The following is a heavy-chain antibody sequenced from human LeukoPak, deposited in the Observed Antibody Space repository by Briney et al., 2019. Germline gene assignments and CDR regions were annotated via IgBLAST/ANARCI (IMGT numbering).Heavy chain of an antibody. J-gene: IGHJ3*02. CDR3: ARDGGPFGVENNAAFDI. Sequence: ASVKVSCKASGYTFTSYGISWVRQAPGQGLEWMGWISAYNGNTNYAQKLQGRVTMTTDTSTSTAYMELRSLRSDDTAVYYCARDGGPFGVENNAAFDIWGQGTMVTVSS. D-gene: IGHD3-3*01. CDR2: ISAYNGNT. CDR1: GYTFTSYG. V-gene: IGHV1-18*01.